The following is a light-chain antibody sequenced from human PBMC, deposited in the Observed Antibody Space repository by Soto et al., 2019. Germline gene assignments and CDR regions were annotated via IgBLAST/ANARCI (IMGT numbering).Light chain of an antibody. CDR3: LQYGSSRWP. Sequence: EIVLTQSPATLSLSPGERATLSCRASHSVSSSYLPWYQQKPGQAPMLLLYGASSSVAGIPATFRVSGSGTDFTHTISRLESEDFAVYYWLQYGSSRWPFGQGTKVDIK. V-gene: IGKV3-20*01. CDR1: HSVSSSY. J-gene: IGKJ1*01. CDR2: GAS.